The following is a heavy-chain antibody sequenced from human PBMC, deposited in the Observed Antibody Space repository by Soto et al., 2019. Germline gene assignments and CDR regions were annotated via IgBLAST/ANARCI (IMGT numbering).Heavy chain of an antibody. CDR2: ISYDGSNK. CDR3: ARDRSSGYCSSTSCHPAYSYGMDV. J-gene: IGHJ6*02. V-gene: IGHV3-30-3*01. Sequence: GGSLRLSCAASGFTFSSYAMHWVRQAPGKGLEWVAVISYDGSNKYYADSVKGRCTISRDNSKNTLYLQMNSLRAEDTAVYYCARDRSSGYCSSTSCHPAYSYGMDVWGQGTTVTVS. D-gene: IGHD2-2*03. CDR1: GFTFSSYA.